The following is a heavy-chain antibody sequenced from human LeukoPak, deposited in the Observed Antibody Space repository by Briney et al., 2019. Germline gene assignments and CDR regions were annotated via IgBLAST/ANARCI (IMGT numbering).Heavy chain of an antibody. D-gene: IGHD6-13*01. CDR2: IYPDDPDT. V-gene: IGHV5-51*01. CDR1: GYSFTSYW. J-gene: IGHJ4*02. Sequence: PGESLRISCRGSGYSFTSYWIGWVRQMPGKGLEWMGIIYPDDPDTTYSPSFQGQVTISADKSISTAYLQWSSLKASDTAMYYCARRQSGIAASANFPFDYWGQGTLVTVSS. CDR3: ARRQSGIAASANFPFDY.